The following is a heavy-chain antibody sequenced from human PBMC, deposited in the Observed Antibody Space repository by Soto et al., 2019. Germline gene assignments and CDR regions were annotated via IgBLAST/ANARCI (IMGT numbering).Heavy chain of an antibody. CDR3: AKDVSYRDQFVY. D-gene: IGHD4-17*01. J-gene: IGHJ4*01. CDR2: ISDDGNNQ. V-gene: IGHV3-30*18. Sequence: GGSLRLSCATSGFTFSSYVMHWVRQAPGKGLEWVAVISDDGNNQYYTDSVKGRFTVSRGNSKNTVYLQMNSLRAEDTAVYYCAKDVSYRDQFVYCGNGALVTVSS. CDR1: GFTFSSYV.